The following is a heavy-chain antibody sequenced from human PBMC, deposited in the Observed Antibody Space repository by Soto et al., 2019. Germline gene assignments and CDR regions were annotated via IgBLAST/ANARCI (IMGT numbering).Heavy chain of an antibody. CDR2: ISAYNGNT. CDR3: ARDVVVVAALNYYYYGMDV. V-gene: IGHV1-18*01. CDR1: GYTFTSYG. Sequence: ASVKVSCKASGYTFTSYGISWVRQAPGQGLEWMGWISAYNGNTNYAQKLQGRVTMTTDTSTSTAYMELGSLRSDDTAVYYCARDVVVVAALNYYYYGMDVWGQGTTVTVSS. J-gene: IGHJ6*02. D-gene: IGHD2-15*01.